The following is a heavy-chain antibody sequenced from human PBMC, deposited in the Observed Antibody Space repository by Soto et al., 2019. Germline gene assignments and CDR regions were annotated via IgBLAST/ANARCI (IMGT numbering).Heavy chain of an antibody. CDR2: IDTDGSRK. J-gene: IGHJ6*02. Sequence: PGGSLRLSCAASGFNFNTYWMYWVRQAPGKGLEWVANIDTDGSRKNYVDSVKGRFIISRDNAKNPLLLQMNSLRADDTAVYYCGRVPLDGNYANGVDVWGQGTTVTVSS. CDR1: GFNFNTYW. V-gene: IGHV3-7*03. D-gene: IGHD4-17*01. CDR3: GRVPLDGNYANGVDV.